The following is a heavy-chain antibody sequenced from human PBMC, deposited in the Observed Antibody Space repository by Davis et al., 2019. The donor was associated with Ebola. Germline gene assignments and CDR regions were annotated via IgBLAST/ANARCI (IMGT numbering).Heavy chain of an antibody. CDR1: GGSISSTTYS. CDR2: INYSGST. J-gene: IGHJ5*02. CDR3: ARHGGYCSGGSCYSQWFDP. D-gene: IGHD2-15*01. V-gene: IGHV4-39*01. Sequence: SETLSLTCSVSGGSISSTTYSWGWIRQPPGKGLEWIGSINYSGSTYYNPSLKSRVTISVDTSKNQFSLKLSSVTAADTAVYYCARHGGYCSGGSCYSQWFDPWGQGTLVTVSS.